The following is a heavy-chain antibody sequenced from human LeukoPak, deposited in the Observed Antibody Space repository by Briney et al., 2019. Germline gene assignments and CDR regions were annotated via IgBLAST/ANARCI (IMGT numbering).Heavy chain of an antibody. J-gene: IGHJ5*02. CDR1: GGTFSSYA. Sequence: SVKVSCKASGGTFSSYAISWVRQAPGQGLEWMGGIIPIFGTADYAQKFQGRVTITADESTSTAYMELSSLRSEDTAVYYCARDRANCSSTSCYVRWVGWFDPWGQGTLVTVSS. CDR2: IIPIFGTA. V-gene: IGHV1-69*13. D-gene: IGHD2-2*01. CDR3: ARDRANCSSTSCYVRWVGWFDP.